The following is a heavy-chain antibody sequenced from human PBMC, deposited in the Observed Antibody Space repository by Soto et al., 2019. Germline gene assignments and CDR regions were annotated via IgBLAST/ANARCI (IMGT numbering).Heavy chain of an antibody. D-gene: IGHD6-19*01. V-gene: IGHV3-23*01. CDR1: GFTFSSYA. Sequence: GGSLRLSCAASGFTFSSYAMSWVRQAPGKGLEWVSTISDSGNSTYSADSVKGRFTISRDNSKNMLYLQMNSLRVEDTAVYFCARDIVVASRRYYYGMGIWGQGTTVTVSS. CDR2: ISDSGNST. J-gene: IGHJ6*02. CDR3: ARDIVVASRRYYYGMGI.